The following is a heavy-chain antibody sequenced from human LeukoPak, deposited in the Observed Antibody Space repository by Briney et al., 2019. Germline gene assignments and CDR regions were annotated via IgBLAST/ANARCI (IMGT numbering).Heavy chain of an antibody. V-gene: IGHV3-48*01. D-gene: IGHD2-2*01. CDR1: GFSFSSYS. CDR2: ISSSSSNI. J-gene: IGHJ3*02. Sequence: GGSLRLSCAAYGFSFSSYSMNWIRQAPGKGLEWVSYISSSSSNINYADSVKGRFTTSRDNAKNSLYLQMNSLRAEDTAVYYCARDQQAIPYAFDIWGQGTMVTVSS. CDR3: ARDQQAIPYAFDI.